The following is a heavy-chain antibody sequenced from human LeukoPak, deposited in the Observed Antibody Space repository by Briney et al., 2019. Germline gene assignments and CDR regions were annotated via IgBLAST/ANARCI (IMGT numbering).Heavy chain of an antibody. V-gene: IGHV4-31*03. Sequence: PSETLSLTCTVSGGSISCGGYSWSWIRQHPGKGLEWIGNIYYSGSTYYNPSLKSRVTISVDTSKNQFSLKLSSVTAADTALYYCARAGDFDNLDYWGQGTLVTVSS. J-gene: IGHJ4*02. CDR2: IYYSGST. D-gene: IGHD3-9*01. CDR1: GGSISCGGYS. CDR3: ARAGDFDNLDY.